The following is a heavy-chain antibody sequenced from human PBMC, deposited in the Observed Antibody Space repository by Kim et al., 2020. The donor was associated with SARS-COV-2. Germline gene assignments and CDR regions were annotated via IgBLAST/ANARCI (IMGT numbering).Heavy chain of an antibody. V-gene: IGHV4-39*01. Sequence: SETLSLTCTVSGGSISSSSYYWGWIRQPPGKGLEWIGSIYYSWSTYYNPSLKSRVTISVDTSKNQFSLKLSSVTAADTAVYYCAGRSSRGDWFDPWGQGTLVTVSS. CDR3: AGRSSRGDWFDP. J-gene: IGHJ5*02. CDR1: GGSISSSSYY. D-gene: IGHD1-26*01. CDR2: IYYSWST.